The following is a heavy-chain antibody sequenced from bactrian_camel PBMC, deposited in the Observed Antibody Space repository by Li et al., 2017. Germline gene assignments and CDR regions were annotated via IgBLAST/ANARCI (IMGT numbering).Heavy chain of an antibody. D-gene: IGHD4*01. CDR2: IDSGDGST. CDR1: GDTAGYFC. V-gene: IGHV3S40*01. Sequence: VQLVESGGGSVQAGGSLRLSCAVSGDTAGYFCMGWFRQAPGKEREGVAAIDSGDGSTYYDISVKGRFTISQNTAKNTAYLQMTSLQPDDTAMYYCATFLSRCRNGVGHSGTYKYWGQGTQVTVS. CDR3: ATFLSRCRNGVGHSGTYKY. J-gene: IGHJ4*01.